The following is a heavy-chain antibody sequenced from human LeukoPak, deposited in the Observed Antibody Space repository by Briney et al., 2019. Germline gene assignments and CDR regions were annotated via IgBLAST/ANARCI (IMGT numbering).Heavy chain of an antibody. Sequence: SETLSLTCAVYGGSFSGYYWSWIRQPPGKGLEWIGYIYYSGSTNYNPSLKSRVTISVDTSKNQFSLKLSFVTAADTAVYYCARGGELHYYYYYMDVWGKGTTVTVSS. CDR2: IYYSGST. CDR3: ARGGELHYYYYYMDV. CDR1: GGSFSGYY. J-gene: IGHJ6*03. D-gene: IGHD1-26*01. V-gene: IGHV4-59*01.